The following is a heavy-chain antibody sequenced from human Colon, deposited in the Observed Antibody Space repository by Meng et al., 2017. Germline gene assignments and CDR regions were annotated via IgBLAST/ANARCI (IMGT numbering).Heavy chain of an antibody. CDR2: TYYRSKWYN. CDR1: GDSVSSKSAA. D-gene: IGHD1-26*01. Sequence: QVQLQQSGPGLVKPSHTLSLPGAISGDSVSSKSAAWGWIRQSPSRGLEWLGRTYYRSKWYNDYAVSVKSRISINPDTSKNQFSLRLNSVTPEDTAVYYCASTENHFWGQGTLVTVSS. V-gene: IGHV6-1*01. CDR3: ASTENHF. J-gene: IGHJ4*02.